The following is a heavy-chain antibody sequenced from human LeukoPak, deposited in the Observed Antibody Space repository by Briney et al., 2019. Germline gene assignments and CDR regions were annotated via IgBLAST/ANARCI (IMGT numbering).Heavy chain of an antibody. CDR2: ISTSGTT. CDR3: AKGGHGDY. D-gene: IGHD5-12*01. Sequence: PGGSLRLSCEASGFPFSSYAMTWVRQAPGKGLEWVSQISTSGTTYYAGSVKGRFTISRDNSKNTLFLQMNSLRAEDTAIYYCAKGGHGDYWGQGTLVTVSS. CDR1: GFPFSSYA. J-gene: IGHJ4*02. V-gene: IGHV3-23*01.